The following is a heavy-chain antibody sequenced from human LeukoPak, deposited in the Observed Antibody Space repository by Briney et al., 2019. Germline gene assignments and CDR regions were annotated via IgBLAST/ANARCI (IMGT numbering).Heavy chain of an antibody. V-gene: IGHV1-46*01. D-gene: IGHD1-26*01. CDR2: INPTGSST. CDR3: ARDNSVGDVAWWFDP. J-gene: IGHJ5*02. CDR1: GYTFTGYY. Sequence: AASVKVSCKASGYTFTGYYMHWVRQAPGQGLEWMGWINPTGSSTLYAQKFQGRVTMTRDMSTTTDYMELSSLRSDDTAVYYCARDNSVGDVAWWFDPWGQGTLVTVSS.